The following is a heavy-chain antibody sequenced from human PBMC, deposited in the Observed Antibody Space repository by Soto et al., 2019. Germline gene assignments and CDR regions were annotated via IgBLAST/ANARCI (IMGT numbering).Heavy chain of an antibody. J-gene: IGHJ6*03. CDR1: GYTFTSYG. V-gene: IGHV1-18*01. D-gene: IGHD5-12*01. CDR3: ARDRIRGGYDYYYYYMDV. Sequence: ASVKVSCKASGYTFTSYGISWVRQAPGQGLEWMGWISAYNGNTNYAQKLQGRVTMTTDTSTSTAYMELRSLRSDDTAVYYCARDRIRGGYDYYYYYMDVWGKGTTVTVSS. CDR2: ISAYNGNT.